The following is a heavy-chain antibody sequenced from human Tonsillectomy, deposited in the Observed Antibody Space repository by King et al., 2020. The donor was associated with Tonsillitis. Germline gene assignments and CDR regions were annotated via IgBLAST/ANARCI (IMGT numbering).Heavy chain of an antibody. CDR3: ARRRSIPMIVDDYGMDV. J-gene: IGHJ6*02. CDR1: GFTFSSYA. Sequence: QLVQSGGGVVQPGRSLRLSCAASGFTFSSYAMHWVRQAPGKGLEWVAVIAYDGSNKYYADSVKGRFTISRDNSKNTLYLQMNSLRAEDTAVYYCARRRSIPMIVDDYGMDVWGQGTTVTVSS. V-gene: IGHV3-30-3*01. D-gene: IGHD3-22*01. CDR2: IAYDGSNK.